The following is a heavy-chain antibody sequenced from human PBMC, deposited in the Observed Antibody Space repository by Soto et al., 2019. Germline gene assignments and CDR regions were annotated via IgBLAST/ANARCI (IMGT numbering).Heavy chain of an antibody. CDR3: VRDDYRLVHPL. CDR2: IIQDGSKK. D-gene: IGHD3-9*01. Sequence: DVQLVESGGGLVQPGGSLRLSSAASGFSFPTYWMSWVRQAPGKGLEWVANIIQDGSKKYYADSVKGRFTISRDNAKNSLFLQMNSLSGEDTAVYYCVRDDYRLVHPLWGQGTLVTVSS. J-gene: IGHJ1*01. CDR1: GFSFPTYW. V-gene: IGHV3-7*01.